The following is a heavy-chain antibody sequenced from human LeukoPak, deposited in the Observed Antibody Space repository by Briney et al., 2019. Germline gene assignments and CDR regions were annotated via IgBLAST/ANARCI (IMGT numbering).Heavy chain of an antibody. Sequence: GGSLRLSCAASGFTFSSYGMHWVRQAPGKGLEWVAFIRYDGSNKYYADSVKGRFTISRDNSKNTLYLQMNSLRAEDTAVYYCAKDQGCSSTSCYIYYFDYWGQGTLVTVSS. V-gene: IGHV3-30*02. D-gene: IGHD2-2*02. J-gene: IGHJ4*02. CDR1: GFTFSSYG. CDR3: AKDQGCSSTSCYIYYFDY. CDR2: IRYDGSNK.